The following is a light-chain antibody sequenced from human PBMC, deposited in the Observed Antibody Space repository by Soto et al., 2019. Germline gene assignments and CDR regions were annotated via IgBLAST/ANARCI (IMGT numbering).Light chain of an antibody. J-gene: IGLJ1*01. V-gene: IGLV2-14*01. CDR1: SSDVGGYNF. CDR3: NSYTSTSTLV. Sequence: QAVRTQPASVSGSPGQAITIFCTGTSSDVGGYNFVSWYQQYPGKAPKLMIYEVSNRPSGVSNRFSGSKSGNTASLTISGLQAEDEADYYCNSYTSTSTLVFGTGTKVTVL. CDR2: EVS.